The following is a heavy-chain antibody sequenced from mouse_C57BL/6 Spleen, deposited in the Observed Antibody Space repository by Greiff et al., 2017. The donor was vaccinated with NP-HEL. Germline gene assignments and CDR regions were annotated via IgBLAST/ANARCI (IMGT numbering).Heavy chain of an antibody. Sequence: QVQLQQPGAELVKPGASVKMSCKASGYTFTSYWITWVKQRPGQGLEWIGDIYPGSGSTNYNEKFKSKATLTVDTSSSTAYMQLSSLTSEDSAVYYCARCDTTVEGDFDYWGKGTTPTVSS. V-gene: IGHV1-55*01. CDR1: GYTFTSYW. J-gene: IGHJ2*01. D-gene: IGHD1-1*01. CDR2: IYPGSGST. CDR3: ARCDTTVEGDFDY.